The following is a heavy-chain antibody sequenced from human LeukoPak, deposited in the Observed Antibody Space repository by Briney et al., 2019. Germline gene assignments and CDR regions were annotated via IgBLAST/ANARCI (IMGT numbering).Heavy chain of an antibody. D-gene: IGHD2-15*01. CDR3: ARDGGRYCSGGSCTDY. J-gene: IGHJ4*02. CDR1: GFIFSNYW. CDR2: IKQDGSEK. Sequence: GGSLRLSCAASGFIFSNYWMSWVRQAPGKGLEWVANIKQDGSEKYYVDSVKGRFTISRDNAKNSVYMQMNSLRAEDTAVYYCARDGGRYCSGGSCTDYWGQGTLVTVSS. V-gene: IGHV3-7*01.